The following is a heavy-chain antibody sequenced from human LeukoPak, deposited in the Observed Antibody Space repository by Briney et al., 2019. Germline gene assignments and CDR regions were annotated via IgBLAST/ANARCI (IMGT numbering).Heavy chain of an antibody. CDR2: ISGSGGST. J-gene: IGHJ4*02. V-gene: IGHV3-23*01. D-gene: IGHD2-15*01. CDR1: GFTFSSYA. Sequence: GGSLRLSCAASGFTFSSYAMSWVRQAPGKGLEWVSAISGSGGSTCYADSVKGRFTISRDNSKNTLYLQMNSLRAEDTAVYYCAKNAERYCSGGSCSSNFDYWGQGTLVTVSS. CDR3: AKNAERYCSGGSCSSNFDY.